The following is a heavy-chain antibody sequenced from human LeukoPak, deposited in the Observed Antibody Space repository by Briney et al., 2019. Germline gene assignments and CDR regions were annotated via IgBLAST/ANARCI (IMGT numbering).Heavy chain of an antibody. J-gene: IGHJ3*02. CDR1: GGSITGYH. CDR2: ISSNGAT. Sequence: SGTLSLTCTVSGGSITGYHWSWIRQPPGKGLEWIGYISSNGATQYKSSLKSRVTITANTSKNQFSLKLTSVSAADTAIYYCARRNDFDIWGQGTMVTVSS. CDR3: ARRNDFDI. V-gene: IGHV4-59*08.